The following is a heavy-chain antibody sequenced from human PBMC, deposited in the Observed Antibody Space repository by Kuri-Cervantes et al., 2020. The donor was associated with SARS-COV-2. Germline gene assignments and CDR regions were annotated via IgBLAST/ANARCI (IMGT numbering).Heavy chain of an antibody. J-gene: IGHJ5*02. CDR3: AKDLGRPNWFDT. Sequence: ETLSLTCTVSGGSISSYYWSWVRQAPGKGLEWVSVIYSGGSTYYADSVKGRFTISRDNSKNTLYLQMNSLRAEDTAVYYCAKDLGRPNWFDTWGQGTLVTVSS. CDR1: GGSISSYY. CDR2: IYSGGST. V-gene: IGHV3-53*01.